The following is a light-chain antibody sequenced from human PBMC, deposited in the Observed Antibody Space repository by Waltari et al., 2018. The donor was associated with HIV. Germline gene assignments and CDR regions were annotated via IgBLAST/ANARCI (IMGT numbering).Light chain of an antibody. CDR1: QSLLHSNGFNY. J-gene: IGKJ2*01. CDR2: LDS. V-gene: IGKV2-28*01. Sequence: DIVMTQSPLSLPVTPGEPASISCRSSQSLLHSNGFNYLDWYLQKPGQSPRLLIYLDSNRAPGVPDRFSGSGSGTDFTLKISRVEAEDVGVYYCMQALQTPPAFGQGTKLEIK. CDR3: MQALQTPPA.